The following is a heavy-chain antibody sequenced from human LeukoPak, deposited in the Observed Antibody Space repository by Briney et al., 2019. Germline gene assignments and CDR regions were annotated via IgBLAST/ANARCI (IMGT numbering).Heavy chain of an antibody. J-gene: IGHJ4*02. CDR2: IKQDGSEK. CDR1: GFTFSSYW. D-gene: IGHD6-13*01. Sequence: GGSLRLSCAASGFTFSSYWMSWVRQAPGKGLEWVANIKQDGSEKYYVDSVKGRFTISRDNAKNSLYLQMNSLRAEDTAVYYCARDRVGYSSSWYMGYWGQGTLVTVSS. V-gene: IGHV3-7*01. CDR3: ARDRVGYSSSWYMGY.